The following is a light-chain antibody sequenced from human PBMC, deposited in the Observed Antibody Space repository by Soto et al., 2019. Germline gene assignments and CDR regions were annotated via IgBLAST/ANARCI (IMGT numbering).Light chain of an antibody. J-gene: IGLJ2*01. CDR2: DNN. Sequence: QSVLTQPPSVSGAPGQRVSISCTGGRSNIGAGYDVQWYQQFPGRAPKLLIFDNNDRPSGVPDRFSGSKSGTSASLAITGLQAEDEAEYFCQSYDSDLSVVVFGGGTKVTVL. CDR1: RSNIGAGYD. V-gene: IGLV1-40*01. CDR3: QSYDSDLSVVV.